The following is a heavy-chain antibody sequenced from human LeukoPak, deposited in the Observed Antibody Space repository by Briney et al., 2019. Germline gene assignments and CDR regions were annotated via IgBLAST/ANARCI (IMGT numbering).Heavy chain of an antibody. D-gene: IGHD6-13*01. CDR2: IWYDGSNK. J-gene: IGHJ5*02. V-gene: IGHV3-33*01. CDR3: ARGDAVAYSSSWYLNWFDP. Sequence: GRSLRLSCAASGFTFSSYGMHWVRQAPGKGLEWVAVIWYDGSNKYYADSVKGRFTISRDNSKNTLYLQMNSLRAEDTAVYYCARGDAVAYSSSWYLNWFDPWGQGTLVTVSS. CDR1: GFTFSSYG.